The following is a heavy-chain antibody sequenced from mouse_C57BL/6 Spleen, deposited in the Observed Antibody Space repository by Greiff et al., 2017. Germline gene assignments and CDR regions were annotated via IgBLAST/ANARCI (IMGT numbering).Heavy chain of an antibody. CDR1: GFSLTSYA. Sequence: VKLMESGPGLVAPSQSLSITCTVSGFSLTSYAISWVRQPPGKGLEWLGVIRTGGGTNYNSALKSRLSISKDNYKSQVFLKMNSLQTDDTARYYCARTGGSNFYFDYWGQGTTLTVSS. J-gene: IGHJ2*01. CDR3: ARTGGSNFYFDY. V-gene: IGHV2-9-1*01. CDR2: IRTGGGT. D-gene: IGHD4-1*02.